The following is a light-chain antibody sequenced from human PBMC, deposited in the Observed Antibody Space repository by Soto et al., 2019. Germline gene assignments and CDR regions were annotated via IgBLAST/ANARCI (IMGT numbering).Light chain of an antibody. V-gene: IGKV3-15*01. Sequence: EIVMTQSPATLSVSPGERATLSCRASQSVSSNLAWYQQKPGQAPRLLIYGASTRTPGIPTRFSGSWSGTYFPLTISSLQSEDFAVYYCQQYNTSPFTFGPGTKVDIK. CDR1: QSVSSN. CDR3: QQYNTSPFT. CDR2: GAS. J-gene: IGKJ3*01.